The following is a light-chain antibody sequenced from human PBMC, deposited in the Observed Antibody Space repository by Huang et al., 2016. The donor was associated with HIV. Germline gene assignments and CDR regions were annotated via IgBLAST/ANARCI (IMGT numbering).Light chain of an antibody. CDR1: QYISSW. V-gene: IGKV1-5*03. CDR3: QQYNTFSWS. Sequence: DIQMTQSPSTLSASVGDRVTITCRASQYISSWLAWYQQKPGRAPKLLIYKASTLETGVPSRFSGSGSGAEFTLTISSLQPDDFATDYCQQYNTFSWSFGQGTKVEIK. CDR2: KAS. J-gene: IGKJ1*01.